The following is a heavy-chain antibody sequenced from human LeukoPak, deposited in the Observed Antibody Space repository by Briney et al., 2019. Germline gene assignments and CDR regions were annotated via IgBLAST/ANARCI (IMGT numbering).Heavy chain of an antibody. CDR1: GYSFTTDW. D-gene: IGHD6-13*01. CDR2: IYPDDSDT. V-gene: IGHV5-51*01. CDR3: ARQAYSSSFDAFDI. Sequence: KPGESLKISCKGSGYSFTTDWIGWVRQMPGKGLEWMGIIYPDDSDTNYSPSFRGQVTMSVDKSITTAFLQWSSLKASDTAMYYCARQAYSSSFDAFDIWGQGTMVIVSS. J-gene: IGHJ3*02.